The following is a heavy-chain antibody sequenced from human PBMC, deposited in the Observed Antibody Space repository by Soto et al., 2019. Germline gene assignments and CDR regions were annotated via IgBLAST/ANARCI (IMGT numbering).Heavy chain of an antibody. D-gene: IGHD1-7*01. V-gene: IGHV4-4*02. J-gene: IGHJ4*02. CDR3: ASRDPGTSVDY. CDR2: IYRTGST. Sequence: SETLSLTXAVSGGSFTRNNWWTWVRQPPGQGLEWIGEIYRTGSTNYNPSLKSRVTISLDKSENQFSLKVTSLTAADTAVYYCASRDPGTSVDYWGQGTLVTSP. CDR1: GGSFTRNNW.